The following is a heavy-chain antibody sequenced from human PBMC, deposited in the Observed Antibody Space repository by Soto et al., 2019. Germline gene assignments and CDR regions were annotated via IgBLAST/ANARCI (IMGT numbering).Heavy chain of an antibody. J-gene: IGHJ5*02. CDR1: GGSVSSPNYF. CDR2: IFYNGRT. Sequence: QVPLQDSGPGLVKSSETLSPTCSVSGGSVSSPNYFWVWVRRPPGKGPEWIGNIFYNGRTDYKPYLQCRVIISVDTSKNLFSLELGSVTAADTAIYYCARGAMSAVVQSDGFDPWGHGTLVSVSS. V-gene: IGHV4-39*01. CDR3: ARGAMSAVVQSDGFDP. D-gene: IGHD3-16*02.